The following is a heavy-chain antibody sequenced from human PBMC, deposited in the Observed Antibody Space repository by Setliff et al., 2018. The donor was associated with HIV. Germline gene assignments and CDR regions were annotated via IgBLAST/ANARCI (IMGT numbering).Heavy chain of an antibody. V-gene: IGHV1-69*13. CDR2: IIPILGTP. J-gene: IGHJ4*02. Sequence: SVKVSCKASGYSLSTSALSWVRQAPGQGLEWMGGIIPILGTPKYAQKFQGRVTITADESTSTAYMELSSLRSEDTAVYCCATGEMATTRGWYFDSWGQGTLVTVSS. D-gene: IGHD1-1*01. CDR1: GYSLSTSA. CDR3: ATGEMATTRGWYFDS.